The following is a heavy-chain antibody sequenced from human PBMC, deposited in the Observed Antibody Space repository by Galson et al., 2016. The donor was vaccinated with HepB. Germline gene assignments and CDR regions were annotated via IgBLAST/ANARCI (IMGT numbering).Heavy chain of an antibody. Sequence: SVKVSCKASGYTFTTSGISWVRQAPGQGLEWMGWISTYSGNTKYAQKFQGGLTLTTDSSTTTAYMELPSLSFDDTALYYCARDVQYRFDSWGQGTLVTVSS. CDR2: ISTYSGNT. CDR1: GYTFTTSG. CDR3: ARDVQYRFDS. D-gene: IGHD2/OR15-2a*01. V-gene: IGHV1-18*01. J-gene: IGHJ4*02.